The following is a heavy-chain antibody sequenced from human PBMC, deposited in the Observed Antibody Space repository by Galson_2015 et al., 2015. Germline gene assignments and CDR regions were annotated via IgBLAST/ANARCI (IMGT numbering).Heavy chain of an antibody. V-gene: IGHV3-7*01. J-gene: IGHJ6*03. CDR2: IKQDGSEK. D-gene: IGHD5-12*01. CDR3: ASLVATTSYYYYMDV. CDR1: GFTFSSYW. Sequence: SLRLSCAASGFTFSSYWMSWVRQAPGKGLEWVANIKQDGSEKYYVDSVKGRFTISRDNAKNSLYLQMNSLRAEDTAVYYCASLVATTSYYYYMDVWGKGTTVTVSS.